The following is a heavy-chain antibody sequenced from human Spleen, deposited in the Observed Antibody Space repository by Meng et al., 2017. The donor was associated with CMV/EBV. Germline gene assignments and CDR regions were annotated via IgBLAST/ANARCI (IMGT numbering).Heavy chain of an antibody. D-gene: IGHD2-21*02. V-gene: IGHV3-33*03. J-gene: IGHJ4*02. CDR2: IWCDGSKR. CDR3: LRGGGSGEGGDSGVVA. CDR1: GFTFSSYG. Sequence: SGFTFSSYGMHWVRQAPGKGLEWVGIIWCDGSKRYYADSVQGRFTISRDNSKNTLYLQMNSLRVEDTAIYYCLRGGGSGEGGDSGVVAWGQGTLVTVSS.